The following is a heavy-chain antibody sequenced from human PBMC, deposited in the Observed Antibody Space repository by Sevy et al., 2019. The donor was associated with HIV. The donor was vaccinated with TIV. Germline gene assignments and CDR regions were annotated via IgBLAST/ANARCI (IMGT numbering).Heavy chain of an antibody. CDR3: ARDCSSTNCLWGLDD. CDR1: GFTFSSYW. Sequence: GGSLRLSCAASGFTFSSYWMSWVRQAPGKGLEWVANIKKDGSEKYYVDSVKGRFTISRDNAKNSLYLQMNSLRVEDTAMYYCARDCSSTNCLWGLDDWGQGTTVTVSS. D-gene: IGHD2-2*01. V-gene: IGHV3-7*03. J-gene: IGHJ6*02. CDR2: IKKDGSEK.